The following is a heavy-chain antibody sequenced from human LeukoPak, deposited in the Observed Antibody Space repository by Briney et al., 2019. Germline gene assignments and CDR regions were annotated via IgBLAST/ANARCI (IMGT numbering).Heavy chain of an antibody. V-gene: IGHV3-48*04. CDR1: GFTFNSYS. D-gene: IGHD4-17*01. J-gene: IGHJ4*02. CDR3: ARLPTVTTMGY. Sequence: GGSLRLSCAASGFTFNSYSMNWVRQAPGKGLEWVSYISSGGSTIHYADSVKGRFTISRDNAKNSLYLQMNSLRAEDTAVYYCARLPTVTTMGYWGQGTLVTVSS. CDR2: ISSGGSTI.